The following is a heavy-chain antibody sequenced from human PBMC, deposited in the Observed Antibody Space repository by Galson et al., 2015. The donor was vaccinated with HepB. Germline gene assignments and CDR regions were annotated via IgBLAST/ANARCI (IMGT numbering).Heavy chain of an antibody. D-gene: IGHD3-3*01. CDR3: ARVQVVPAQLYDFWSGYYSWFDP. CDR1: GFTFSSYW. J-gene: IGHJ5*02. V-gene: IGHV3-7*03. CDR2: IKQDGSEK. Sequence: SLRLSCAASGFTFSSYWMSWVRQAPGKGLEWVANIKQDGSEKYYVDSVKGRFTISRDNAKNSLYLQMNSLRAEDTAVYYCARVQVVPAQLYDFWSGYYSWFDPWGQGTLVTVSS.